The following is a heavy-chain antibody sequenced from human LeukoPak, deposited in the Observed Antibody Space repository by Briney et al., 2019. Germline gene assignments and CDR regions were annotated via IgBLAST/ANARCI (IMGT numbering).Heavy chain of an antibody. CDR1: GFTFSSYA. CDR2: ISGSGDST. Sequence: GGSLRLSCAASGFTFSSYAMIWVRQPPGKGLEWVSSISGSGDSTYYADSVKGRFTISRDNSKNTLYLQMNSLRAEDTAVYYCAKVAAVELYFYYGVDVWGQGTTATVSS. CDR3: AKVAAVELYFYYGVDV. D-gene: IGHD1-7*01. V-gene: IGHV3-23*01. J-gene: IGHJ6*02.